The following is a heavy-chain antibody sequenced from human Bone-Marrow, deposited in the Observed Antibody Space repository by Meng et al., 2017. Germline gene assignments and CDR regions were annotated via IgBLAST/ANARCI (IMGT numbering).Heavy chain of an antibody. CDR3: ARDCSSSSCSLDY. Sequence: HVQLQQWVAGLLKSSEALSLTCAVYGGSFRGYYWSWIRQPPGKGLEWIGEINHSGSTNYNPSLKSRVTMSVDTSKNQFSLKLSSVTAADTAVYYCARDCSSSSCSLDYWGQGTLVTVSS. CDR2: INHSGST. CDR1: GGSFRGYY. V-gene: IGHV4-34*01. D-gene: IGHD2-2*01. J-gene: IGHJ4*02.